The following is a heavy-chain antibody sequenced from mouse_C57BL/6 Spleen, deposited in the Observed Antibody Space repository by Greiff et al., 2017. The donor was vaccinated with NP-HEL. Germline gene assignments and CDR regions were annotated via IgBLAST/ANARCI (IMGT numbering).Heavy chain of an antibody. V-gene: IGHV1-61*01. D-gene: IGHD1-1*01. Sequence: QVQLQQPGAELVRPGSSVKLSCKASGYTFPSYWMDWVKQRPGQGLEWIGNIYPSDSETHYNQKFKDKATLTVDKSSSTAYMQLSSLTSEDSAVYYCARRGGYYGSSYGWYFDVWGTGTTVTVSS. CDR2: IYPSDSET. J-gene: IGHJ1*03. CDR1: GYTFPSYW. CDR3: ARRGGYYGSSYGWYFDV.